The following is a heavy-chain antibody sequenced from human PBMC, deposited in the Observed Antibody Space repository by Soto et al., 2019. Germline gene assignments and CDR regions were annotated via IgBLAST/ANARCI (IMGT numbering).Heavy chain of an antibody. CDR2: ISGGGRPI. D-gene: IGHD6-19*01. Sequence: GGSLRLSCAASGFTFSTFSRNWVRQAPGRGLEWISYISGGGRPISYADSVKGRFTISRDNAKNSLYLQMDSLTDEDTAVYYCARDLGWAFDSWGQGTLVTVSS. J-gene: IGHJ4*02. V-gene: IGHV3-48*02. CDR3: ARDLGWAFDS. CDR1: GFTFSTFS.